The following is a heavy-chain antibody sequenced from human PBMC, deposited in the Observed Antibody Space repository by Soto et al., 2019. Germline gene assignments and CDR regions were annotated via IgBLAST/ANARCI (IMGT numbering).Heavy chain of an antibody. Sequence: PGGSLRLSCVVSGFTFSSYSFVWVRQAPGKGLEWVSYIFATGTTIYYADSVKGRFTVSRDNVQNSLSLLMDSLRVEDTAVYYCARDKDWAFDYWGQGTLVTVSS. CDR3: ARDKDWAFDY. CDR1: GFTFSSYS. J-gene: IGHJ4*02. V-gene: IGHV3-48*03. D-gene: IGHD3-9*01. CDR2: IFATGTTI.